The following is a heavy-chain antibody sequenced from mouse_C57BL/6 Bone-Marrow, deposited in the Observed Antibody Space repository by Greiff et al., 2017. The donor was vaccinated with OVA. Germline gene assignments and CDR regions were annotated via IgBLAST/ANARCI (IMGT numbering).Heavy chain of an antibody. Sequence: EVKVVESGGGLVKPGGSLKLSCAASGFTFSDYGMHWVRQAPEKGLEWVAYISSGSSTIYYADTVKGRFTISRDNAKNTLFLQMTSLRSEDTAMYYCAREGTTVAPFDYWGQGTTLTVSS. CDR2: ISSGSSTI. D-gene: IGHD1-1*01. V-gene: IGHV5-17*01. CDR1: GFTFSDYG. J-gene: IGHJ2*01. CDR3: AREGTTVAPFDY.